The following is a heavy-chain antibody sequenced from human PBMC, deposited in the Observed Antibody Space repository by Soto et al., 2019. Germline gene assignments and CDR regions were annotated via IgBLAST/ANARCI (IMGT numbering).Heavy chain of an antibody. CDR1: GYPVTAYY. J-gene: IGHJ3*02. CDR2: INPTTGAA. D-gene: IGHD3-3*01. CDR3: ARGGGVGVAGSAAFDM. Sequence: QLHLVQSGAVVKKPGASVTVSCSASGYPVTAYYMHWVRQAPGRGLEWMGGINPTTGAAKYTQTFKGTVTMPRETSTSTVFMGLGGRTSGDSAGFYGARGGGVGVAGSAAFDMWGQGTLVTVSS. V-gene: IGHV1-2*02.